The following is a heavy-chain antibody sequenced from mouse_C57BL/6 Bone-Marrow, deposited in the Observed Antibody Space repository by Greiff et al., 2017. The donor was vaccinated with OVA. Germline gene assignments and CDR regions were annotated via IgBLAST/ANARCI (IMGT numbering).Heavy chain of an antibody. CDR3: ARDTLFDY. CDR2: INPSSGYT. V-gene: IGHV1-4*01. J-gene: IGHJ2*01. CDR1: GYTFTSYT. Sequence: VQLQQSGAELARPGASVKMSCKASGYTFTSYTMHWVKQRPGQGLEWIGYINPSSGYTKYNQQFKDKATLTADKSSSTAYMQLDSLTFEDSAVYYCARDTLFDYWGQGTTLTVSS.